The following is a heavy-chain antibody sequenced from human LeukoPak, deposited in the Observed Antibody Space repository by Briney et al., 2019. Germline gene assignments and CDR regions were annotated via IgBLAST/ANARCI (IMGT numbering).Heavy chain of an antibody. J-gene: IGHJ5*02. V-gene: IGHV4-4*02. CDR2: IYHSGST. CDR3: AREVIAAHNWFDP. Sequence: SETLSLTCAVSGGSISSSNWWSWVRQPPGKGLEWIGEIYHSGSTNYNPPLKSRVTISVDTSKNQFSLKLSSVTAADTAVYYCAREVIAAHNWFDPWGQGTLVTVSS. CDR1: GGSISSSNW. D-gene: IGHD6-6*01.